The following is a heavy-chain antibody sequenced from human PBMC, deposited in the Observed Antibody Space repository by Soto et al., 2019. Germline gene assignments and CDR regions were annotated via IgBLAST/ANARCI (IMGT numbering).Heavy chain of an antibody. J-gene: IGHJ6*02. Sequence: QVQLVQSGAEVKKPGSSVKVSCKASGGTFSSYAISWVRQAPGQGLEWMGGIIPIFGTANYAQKFQGRVTITADKSTSTAYMELSSLRSEGTAVYYCARVPTTVTTYGDYYYGMDVWGQGTTVTVSS. D-gene: IGHD4-17*01. CDR2: IIPIFGTA. CDR3: ARVPTTVTTYGDYYYGMDV. CDR1: GGTFSSYA. V-gene: IGHV1-69*06.